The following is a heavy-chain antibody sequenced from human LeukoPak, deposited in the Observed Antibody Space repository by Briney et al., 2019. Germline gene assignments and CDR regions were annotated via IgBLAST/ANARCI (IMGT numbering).Heavy chain of an antibody. J-gene: IGHJ4*02. CDR1: GFTFSSYA. Sequence: PGGSLRLSCAAPGFTFSSYAMSWVRQAPGKGLEWVSAISGSGGSTYYADSVKGRFTISRDNSKNTLYLQMNSLRAEDTAVYYCAKGLRIAVAGTGKNGVYYWGQGTLVTVSS. V-gene: IGHV3-23*01. CDR2: ISGSGGST. CDR3: AKGLRIAVAGTGKNGVYY. D-gene: IGHD6-19*01.